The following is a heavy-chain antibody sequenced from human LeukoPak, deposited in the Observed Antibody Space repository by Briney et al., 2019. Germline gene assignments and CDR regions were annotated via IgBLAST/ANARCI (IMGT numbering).Heavy chain of an antibody. V-gene: IGHV3-30*18. CDR2: ISYDGSNK. D-gene: IGHD4-23*01. J-gene: IGHJ3*02. Sequence: GRSLRLSCVASGFTFSSYGMHWVRQAPGKGLEWVAVISYDGSNKYYADSVKGRFTISRDNSKNTLYLQMNSLRAEDTAVYYCAKDRMLYGGNNGAFDIWGQGTMVTVSS. CDR3: AKDRMLYGGNNGAFDI. CDR1: GFTFSSYG.